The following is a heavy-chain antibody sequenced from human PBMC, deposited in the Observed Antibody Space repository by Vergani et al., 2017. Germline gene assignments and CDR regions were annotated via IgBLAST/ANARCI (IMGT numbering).Heavy chain of an antibody. V-gene: IGHV1-18*01. CDR1: GYTFTSYG. CDR3: ARVVQGYYDFWSGYPDGPYYMDV. Sequence: QVQLVQSGAEVKKPGASVKVSCKASGYTFTSYGISWVRQAPGQGLEWMGWISAYNGNTNYAQKLQGRVTMTTDTSTSTAYMELRSLRSDDTAVYYCARVVQGYYDFWSGYPDGPYYMDVWGKGTTVTVSS. J-gene: IGHJ6*03. CDR2: ISAYNGNT. D-gene: IGHD3-3*01.